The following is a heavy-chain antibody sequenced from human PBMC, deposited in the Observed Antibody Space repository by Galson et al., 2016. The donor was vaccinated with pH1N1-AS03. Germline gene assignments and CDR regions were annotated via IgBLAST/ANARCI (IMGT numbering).Heavy chain of an antibody. CDR3: ARSDEFWSDRAPFKDGMDV. J-gene: IGHJ6*02. D-gene: IGHD3-3*01. CDR1: GGPFSSHA. Sequence: SVKVSCKASGGPFSSHAINWVRQAPGQGLEWMGGIIPILGTPNYAQKFQGRLTITADESTNTAYMELSSLRSEDTAVYYWARSDEFWSDRAPFKDGMDVWGPGTTVTVSS. V-gene: IGHV1-69*13. CDR2: IIPILGTP.